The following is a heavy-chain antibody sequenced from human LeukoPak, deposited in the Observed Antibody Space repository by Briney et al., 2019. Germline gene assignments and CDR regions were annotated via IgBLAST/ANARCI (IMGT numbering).Heavy chain of an antibody. Sequence: SETLSLTCTVSGGSISSGGYYWSWIRQHPGKGLEWIAYIYYSGSTYYNPSLKSRVTISVDTSKNQFSLKLSSVTAADAAVYYCASRIGYSYGIDYWGQGTLVTVSS. CDR1: GGSISSGGYY. V-gene: IGHV4-31*03. D-gene: IGHD5-18*01. CDR3: ASRIGYSYGIDY. J-gene: IGHJ4*02. CDR2: IYYSGST.